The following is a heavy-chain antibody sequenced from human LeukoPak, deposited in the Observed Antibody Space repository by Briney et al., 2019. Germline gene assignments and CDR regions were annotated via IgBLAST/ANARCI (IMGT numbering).Heavy chain of an antibody. D-gene: IGHD5-24*01. CDR3: ARDLRMATIKDHTQQ. V-gene: IGHV1-2*02. Sequence: ASVKVSCKASGYTFTGFYIHWVRQAPGQGLEWMGWINPNSGDTKYAQKFQGRVTVTRDTSISTVYMELTRLRSDDTAVYYCARDLRMATIKDHTQQWGQGTLVTVSS. CDR1: GYTFTGFY. J-gene: IGHJ1*01. CDR2: INPNSGDT.